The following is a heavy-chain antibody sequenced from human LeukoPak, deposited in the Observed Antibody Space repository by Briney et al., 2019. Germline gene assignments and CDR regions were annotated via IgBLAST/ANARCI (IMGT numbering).Heavy chain of an antibody. CDR2: ISGSGGST. D-gene: IGHD3-22*01. Sequence: GGSLRLSCAASGFTFSSYAMSWVRQAPGKGLEWVSAISGSGGSTYYADSVKGRFTISRDNSKNTLYLRMNSLRAEDTAVYYCAKEGQGQIVVVINPAPDFDYWGQGTLVTVSS. CDR1: GFTFSSYA. CDR3: AKEGQGQIVVVINPAPDFDY. J-gene: IGHJ4*02. V-gene: IGHV3-23*01.